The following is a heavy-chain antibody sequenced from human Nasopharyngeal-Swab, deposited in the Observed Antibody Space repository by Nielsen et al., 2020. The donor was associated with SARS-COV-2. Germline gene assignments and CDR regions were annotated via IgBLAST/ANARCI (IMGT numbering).Heavy chain of an antibody. D-gene: IGHD2-2*01. CDR2: INPSGGST. CDR1: GYTFTRYY. CDR3: ARDIVVVPAARGSWFDP. J-gene: IGHJ5*02. V-gene: IGHV1-46*01. Sequence: ASVKVSCKASGYTFTRYYMHWVRQAPGQGLEWMGIINPSGGSTSYAQKFQGRVTMTRDTSTSTVYMELSSLRSEDTAVYYCARDIVVVPAARGSWFDPWGQGTLVTVSS.